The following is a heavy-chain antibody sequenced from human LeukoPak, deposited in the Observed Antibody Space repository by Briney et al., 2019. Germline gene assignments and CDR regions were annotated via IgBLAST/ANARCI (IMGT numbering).Heavy chain of an antibody. CDR2: IYSGGST. Sequence: GSLRLSCAASGFPVSSHYLGWVRPGSGKGLEWVPVIYSGGSTYYADSVKGRFTISRDKSKNTLYLQMNSLRADDTAVYYCARGPLRFLERALDYWGQGTLVTVSS. D-gene: IGHD3-3*01. J-gene: IGHJ4*02. CDR1: GFPVSSHY. CDR3: ARGPLRFLERALDY. V-gene: IGHV3-53*01.